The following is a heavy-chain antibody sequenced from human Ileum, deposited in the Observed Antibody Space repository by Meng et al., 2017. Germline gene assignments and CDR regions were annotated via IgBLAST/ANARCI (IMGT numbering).Heavy chain of an antibody. CDR3: ARRAHYGDPPR. Sequence: QLRLQESGPGLVKPSGTPARPCSVSSGSFTTNYYYWVWIRRPPGKGLEWIGSIYYGGSTYYNPSLKSRVTISVDTSTNQFSLKLISVTAADTAVYYCARRAHYGDPPRWGQGTLVTVSS. CDR2: IYYGGST. CDR1: SGSFTTNYYY. V-gene: IGHV4-39*01. D-gene: IGHD4-17*01. J-gene: IGHJ4*02.